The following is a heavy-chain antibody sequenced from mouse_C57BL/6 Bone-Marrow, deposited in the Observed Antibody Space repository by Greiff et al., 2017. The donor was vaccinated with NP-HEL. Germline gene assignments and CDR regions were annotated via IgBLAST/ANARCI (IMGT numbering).Heavy chain of an antibody. Sequence: VQLKESGAELARPGASVKLSCKASGYTFTSYGISWVKQRTGQGLEWIGEIYPRSGNTYYNEKFKGKATLTADKSSSTAYMELRSLTSEDSAVYFCARSRWLLPAWFAYWGQGTLVTVSA. J-gene: IGHJ3*01. V-gene: IGHV1-81*01. CDR1: GYTFTSYG. CDR3: ARSRWLLPAWFAY. CDR2: IYPRSGNT. D-gene: IGHD2-3*01.